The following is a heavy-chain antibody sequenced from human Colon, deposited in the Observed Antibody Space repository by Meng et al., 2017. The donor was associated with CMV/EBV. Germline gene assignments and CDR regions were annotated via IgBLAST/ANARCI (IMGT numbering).Heavy chain of an antibody. CDR3: AKVDRIVVISAATFDY. CDR1: GFTFSSYA. Sequence: GESLKISCAVSGFTFSSYALTWVRQAPGKGLEWVSGTSGSGDSTFYADSVKGRFTMSRDNSKKTMYLQMNSLRAEDTAVYYCAKVDRIVVISAATFDYWGQGTLVTVSS. CDR2: TSGSGDST. V-gene: IGHV3-23*01. D-gene: IGHD2-2*01. J-gene: IGHJ4*02.